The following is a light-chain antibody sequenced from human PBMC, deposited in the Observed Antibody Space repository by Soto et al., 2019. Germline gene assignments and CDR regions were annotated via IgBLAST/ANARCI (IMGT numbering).Light chain of an antibody. CDR2: GNS. V-gene: IGLV1-40*01. Sequence: QAVVTQPPSVSGAPGQRVTISCTGTSSNIGAGYDVHWYQQLPGTAPKLLIYGNSNRPSGVPDRFSGSKSGTSASLAITGLRVDDEADDDCQSYDNRQSGSQVFGGGTKVTVL. J-gene: IGLJ2*01. CDR3: QSYDNRQSGSQV. CDR1: SSNIGAGYD.